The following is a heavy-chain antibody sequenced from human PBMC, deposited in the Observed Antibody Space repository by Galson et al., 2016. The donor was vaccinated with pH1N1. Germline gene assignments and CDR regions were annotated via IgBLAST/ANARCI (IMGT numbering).Heavy chain of an antibody. CDR2: IWYDGNNK. V-gene: IGHV3-33*01. J-gene: IGHJ4*02. CDR1: GFTFGDYA. D-gene: IGHD6-19*01. Sequence: SLRLSCAASGFTFGDYAMHWVRQAPGKGLQWVAVIWYDGNNKYYGDSVKGRFTISRDNSKNTLYLQMNSLRAEDTAVYYCARDLPSITVAGPMDSWGRGTLVIVSS. CDR3: ARDLPSITVAGPMDS.